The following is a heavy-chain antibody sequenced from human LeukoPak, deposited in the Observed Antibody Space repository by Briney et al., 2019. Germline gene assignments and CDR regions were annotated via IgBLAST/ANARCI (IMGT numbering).Heavy chain of an antibody. D-gene: IGHD5-18*01. V-gene: IGHV3-30*04. J-gene: IGHJ4*02. CDR1: RFTFSSYA. CDR3: ARGESGYSYGKIDS. CDR2: ISYDGSNT. Sequence: GRSLRLSCAASRFTFSSYAMLWVRQLPGKGLEWVAIISYDGSNTYYADSVKGRFTISRDNSKNTLYLQMNSLRGEDTAVYYCARGESGYSYGKIDSWGQGILVTVSS.